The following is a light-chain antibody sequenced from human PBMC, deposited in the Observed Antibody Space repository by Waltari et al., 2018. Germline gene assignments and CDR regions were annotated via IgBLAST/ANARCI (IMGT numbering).Light chain of an antibody. J-gene: IGKJ2*01. V-gene: IGKV3-20*01. CDR3: QQYTSSIMYT. CDR1: ESLTKRY. CDR2: GAS. Sequence: VLTQSPDTLSLSPGERATLSCRSSESLTKRYLAWYQQKPGQAPRLLIYGASSRAAGIPYRFSGSGSGTDFTLNISRLEPEDFAVYYCQQYTSSIMYTFGQGTKLEIK.